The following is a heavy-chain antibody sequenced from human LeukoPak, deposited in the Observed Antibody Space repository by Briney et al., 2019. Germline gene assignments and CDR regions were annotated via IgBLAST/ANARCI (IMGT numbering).Heavy chain of an antibody. Sequence: PRASVKVSCKASGYTFTGYYMHWVRQAPGQGLEWMGWINPNSGGTNYVQKFQGRVTMTRDTSISTAYMEPSRLRSDDTAVYYCASDYGGNPTSYWGQGTLVTVSP. J-gene: IGHJ4*02. CDR1: GYTFTGYY. D-gene: IGHD4-23*01. CDR3: ASDYGGNPTSY. CDR2: INPNSGGT. V-gene: IGHV1-2*02.